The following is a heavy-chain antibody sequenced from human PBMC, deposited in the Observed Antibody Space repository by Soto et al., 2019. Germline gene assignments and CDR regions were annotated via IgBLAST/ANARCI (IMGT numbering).Heavy chain of an antibody. CDR2: FDPEDGET. CDR3: ARRTTVTTSWYFDY. CDR1: GYTLTELS. Sequence: VKVSCKVSGYTLTELSMHWVRQALGKGLEWMGGFDPEDGETIYAQKFQGRVTMTEDTSTDTAYMELSSLRSEDTAVYYCARRTTVTTSWYFDYWGQGTLVTVSS. D-gene: IGHD4-17*01. J-gene: IGHJ4*02. V-gene: IGHV1-24*01.